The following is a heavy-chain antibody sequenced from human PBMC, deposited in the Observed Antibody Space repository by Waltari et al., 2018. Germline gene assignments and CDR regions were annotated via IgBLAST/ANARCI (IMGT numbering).Heavy chain of an antibody. Sequence: EILVVESGGGLVQPGGSLRLSCAASGFTFSSYSMTWVRQAPGKGLEWVSYISATSSSIYYADSVKGRFTISRDNAQNSLYLQMNSLRAEDTALYYCARGGRGWNLGGYWGQGTLVTVSS. CDR2: ISATSSSI. CDR3: ARGGRGWNLGGY. V-gene: IGHV3-48*04. D-gene: IGHD1-7*01. J-gene: IGHJ4*02. CDR1: GFTFSSYS.